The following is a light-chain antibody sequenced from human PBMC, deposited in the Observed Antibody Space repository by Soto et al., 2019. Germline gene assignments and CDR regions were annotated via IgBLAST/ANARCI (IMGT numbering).Light chain of an antibody. CDR2: GAS. CDR3: QEYNNWPPYT. Sequence: EIVMTQSPATLSVSPGERATLSCRASQTISRNLAWFQQKPGQAPRLLISGASNRATGIPSRFSGSGSGTDFTLTISSLQSEDFAVYYCQEYNNWPPYTFGQGTKLEI. J-gene: IGKJ2*01. CDR1: QTISRN. V-gene: IGKV3-15*01.